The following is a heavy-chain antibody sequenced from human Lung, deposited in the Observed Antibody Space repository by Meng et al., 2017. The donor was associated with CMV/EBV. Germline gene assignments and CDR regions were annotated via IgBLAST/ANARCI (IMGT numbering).Heavy chain of an antibody. Sequence: GGSLRPSCAASGFSFSGFALNWVRPAPGKGLEWVTSISSSSSYIDYADSVKGRFTSSRDNAKNSLFLQRNSLRADDTAVYFCARSWDGLGYWGQGTLVTVSS. CDR1: GFSFSGFA. V-gene: IGHV3-21*01. CDR2: ISSSSSYI. CDR3: ARSWDGLGY. D-gene: IGHD1-26*01. J-gene: IGHJ4*02.